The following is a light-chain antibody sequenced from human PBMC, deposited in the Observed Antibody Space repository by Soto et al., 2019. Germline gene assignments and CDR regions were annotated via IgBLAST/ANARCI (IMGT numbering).Light chain of an antibody. CDR1: QSVSNY. CDR3: QQHRDWSPLT. CDR2: DAS. V-gene: IGKV3-11*01. J-gene: IGKJ4*01. Sequence: EIVLTQSPATLSLSPGERATLSCRASQSVSNYLAWYQQKPGQAPRLLIYDASNRATGIPARFSGSGSGTDFTLPISSIEPEDVSVYYCQQHRDWSPLTFGGGTKVEIK.